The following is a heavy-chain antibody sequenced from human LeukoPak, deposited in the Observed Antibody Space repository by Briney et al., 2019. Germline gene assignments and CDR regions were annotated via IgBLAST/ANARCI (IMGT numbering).Heavy chain of an antibody. V-gene: IGHV4-38-2*02. CDR1: GYSISSGFY. CDR2: VYHGGSS. J-gene: IGHJ4*02. Sequence: SETLSLTCTVSGYSISSGFYWGWIRQPPGKGLEWIGNVYHGGSSYYNPSLKSRVTISVDTSKNQLSLNLYSVTAADTAVYYCARRVGSSDCFDYWGQGTLVTVSS. D-gene: IGHD6-6*01. CDR3: ARRVGSSDCFDY.